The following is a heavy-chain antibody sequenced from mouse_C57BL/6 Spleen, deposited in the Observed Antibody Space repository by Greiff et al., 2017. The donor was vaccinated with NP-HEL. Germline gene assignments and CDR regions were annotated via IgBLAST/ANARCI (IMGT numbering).Heavy chain of an antibody. D-gene: IGHD1-1*01. CDR2: IYPGSGST. CDR1: GYTFTSYW. Sequence: QVQLQQPGAELVKPGASVKMSCKASGYTFTSYWITWVKQRPGQGLEWIGDIYPGSGSTNYNEKFKSKATLTVDTSSSTAYMQLSSLTSEDSAVYYCARSLCYYGSSSYAMDYWGQGTSVTVSS. V-gene: IGHV1-55*01. CDR3: ARSLCYYGSSSYAMDY. J-gene: IGHJ4*01.